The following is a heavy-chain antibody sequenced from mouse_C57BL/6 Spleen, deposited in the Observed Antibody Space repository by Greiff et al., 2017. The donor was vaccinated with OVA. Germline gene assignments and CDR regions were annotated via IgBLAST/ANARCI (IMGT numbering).Heavy chain of an antibody. D-gene: IGHD4-1*01. Sequence: QVQLKESGAELVRPGTSVKVSCKASGYAFTNYLIEWVKQRPGQGLEWIGVINPGSGGTNYNEKFKGKATLTADKSSSTAYMQLSSLTSEDSAVYFCARRGNWDYWGQGTLVTVSA. V-gene: IGHV1-54*01. CDR3: ARRGNWDY. J-gene: IGHJ3*01. CDR2: INPGSGGT. CDR1: GYAFTNYL.